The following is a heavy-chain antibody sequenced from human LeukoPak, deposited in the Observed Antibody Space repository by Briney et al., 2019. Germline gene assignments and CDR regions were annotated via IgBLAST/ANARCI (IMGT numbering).Heavy chain of an antibody. J-gene: IGHJ4*02. V-gene: IGHV4-59*08. D-gene: IGHD6-19*01. CDR1: GGSISSYY. CDR3: ARTKYSSGCLDY. Sequence: PSETLSLTCTVSGGSISSYYWSWIRQPPGKGLEWIGYIYYSGSTNYNPSLKSRVTISVDTSKNQFSLKLSSVTAADTAVYYCARTKYSSGCLDYWGQGTLVTVSS. CDR2: IYYSGST.